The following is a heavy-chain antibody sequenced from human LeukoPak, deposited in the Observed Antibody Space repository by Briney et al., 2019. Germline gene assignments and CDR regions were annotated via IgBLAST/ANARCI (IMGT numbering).Heavy chain of an antibody. CDR3: ARDAATIVVWYYFDY. CDR2: ISYDGSKK. Sequence: PGRSLRLSCAASGFTFSSSAMHWVRQAPGKGLEWVAIISYDGSKKYSADSVKGRFTISRGNSKNTLYLQMNSLRAEDTAVYYCARDAATIVVWYYFDYWGQGTLVTVSS. J-gene: IGHJ4*02. V-gene: IGHV3-30*01. CDR1: GFTFSSSA. D-gene: IGHD3-10*01.